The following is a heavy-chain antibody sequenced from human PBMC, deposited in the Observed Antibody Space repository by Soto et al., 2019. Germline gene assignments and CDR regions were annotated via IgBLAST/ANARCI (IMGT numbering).Heavy chain of an antibody. CDR3: ARDGYDGSGSPFPAY. V-gene: IGHV4-59*01. CDR2: VYYLGST. CDR1: GGPISEYF. Sequence: SLTCTVSGGPISEYFWSWIRQSPGKGLEWIGYVYYLGSTDYNPSLKSRVMISVDTSKRQFSLKLSSVTVADTAIYYCARDGYDGSGSPFPAYWGPGIQVTVSS. J-gene: IGHJ4*02. D-gene: IGHD3-10*01.